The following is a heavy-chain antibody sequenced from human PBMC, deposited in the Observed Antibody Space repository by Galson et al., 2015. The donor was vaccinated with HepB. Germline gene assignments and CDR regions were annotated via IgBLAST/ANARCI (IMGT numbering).Heavy chain of an antibody. CDR1: GGSISSSSYS. Sequence: ETLSLTCTVSGGSISSSSYSWGWIRQPPGKGLEWIGNIYYSGNTYYNPSLKSQVTIFVDTSKNQFSLKLSHVTAADTAVYYCARILRYGMDVWGHGTTVTVSS. D-gene: IGHD3-3*01. CDR2: IYYSGNT. CDR3: ARILRYGMDV. J-gene: IGHJ6*02. V-gene: IGHV4-39*01.